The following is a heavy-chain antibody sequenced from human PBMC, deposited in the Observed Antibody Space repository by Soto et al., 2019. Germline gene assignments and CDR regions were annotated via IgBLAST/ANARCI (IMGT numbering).Heavy chain of an antibody. Sequence: GGSLRLSCAASGFTFSSYGMHWVRQAPGKGLEWVSYISSSSSTIYYADSVKGRFTISRDNAKNSLYLQMNSLRDEDTAVYYCARDSSLPRYVEMATTFDPWGQGTLVTVSS. CDR2: ISSSSSTI. D-gene: IGHD5-12*01. V-gene: IGHV3-48*02. J-gene: IGHJ5*02. CDR3: ARDSSLPRYVEMATTFDP. CDR1: GFTFSSYG.